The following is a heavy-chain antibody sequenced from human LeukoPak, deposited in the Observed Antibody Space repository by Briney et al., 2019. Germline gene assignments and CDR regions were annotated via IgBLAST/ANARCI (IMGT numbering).Heavy chain of an antibody. CDR1: GFTFSSYA. J-gene: IGHJ4*02. Sequence: GGSLRLSCAASGFTFSSYAMHWVRQAPGKGLEWVAVISYDGSNKYYVDSVKGRFTISRDNSKNTVYLQLSSLRAEDTALYYCAKTVSRGIYADYWGQGTLVTVSS. CDR3: AKTVSRGIYADY. CDR2: ISYDGSNK. V-gene: IGHV3-30-3*02. D-gene: IGHD2/OR15-2a*01.